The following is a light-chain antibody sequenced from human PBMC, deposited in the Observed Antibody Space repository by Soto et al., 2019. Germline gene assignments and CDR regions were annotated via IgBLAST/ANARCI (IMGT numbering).Light chain of an antibody. CDR1: SSDVGGYDF. CDR3: CSYAGDLAL. V-gene: IGLV2-11*01. CDR2: DVS. Sequence: QSALTQPLSVSGSPGQSVTISCTGTSSDVGGYDFVSWYQQHPGKAPKLMISDVSKRPSGVPDRFSGSKSGNTASLTISGLQAEDEADYYCCSYAGDLALFGGGTKVTV. J-gene: IGLJ2*01.